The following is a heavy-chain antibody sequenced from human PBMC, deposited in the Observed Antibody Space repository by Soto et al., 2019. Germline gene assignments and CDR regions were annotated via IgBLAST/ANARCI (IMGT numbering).Heavy chain of an antibody. Sequence: SETLSLTWAVYGGSFRGYYWSWIRQPPGKGLEWIGEINHSGSTNYNPSLKSRVTISVDTSKNQFSLKLSSVTAADTAVYYCARVSLIAAARPPATHIDFWGQVTLVTVSS. V-gene: IGHV4-34*01. CDR3: ARVSLIAAARPPATHIDF. D-gene: IGHD6-13*01. CDR2: INHSGST. J-gene: IGHJ4*02. CDR1: GGSFRGYY.